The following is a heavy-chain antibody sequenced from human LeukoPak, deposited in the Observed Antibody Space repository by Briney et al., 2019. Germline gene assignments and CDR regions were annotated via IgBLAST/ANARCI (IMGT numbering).Heavy chain of an antibody. Sequence: ASVKVSCKASGYTFTGYYMHWVRQAPGQGLEWMGWINPNSGGTNYTQKFQGRVTMTRDTSISTAYMELSRLRSDDTAVYYCARIGYYGSAPDYWGQGTLVTVSS. CDR2: INPNSGGT. D-gene: IGHD3-10*01. V-gene: IGHV1-2*02. CDR1: GYTFTGYY. CDR3: ARIGYYGSAPDY. J-gene: IGHJ4*02.